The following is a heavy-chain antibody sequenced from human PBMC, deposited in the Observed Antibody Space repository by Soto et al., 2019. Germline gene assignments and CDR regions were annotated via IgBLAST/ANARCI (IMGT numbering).Heavy chain of an antibody. Sequence: PGGSLRLCCAGSGFTFSSYWMSWVRQAPDKGLEWVAKIKQDGSAKSYVDSVKGRFTISRDNARNSLSLQMDSLRAEDTAVYYCVRAPRGYTGYEYYFDFWDQGTLVTVSS. J-gene: IGHJ4*01. D-gene: IGHD5-12*01. CDR2: IKQDGSAK. CDR3: VRAPRGYTGYEYYFDF. V-gene: IGHV3-7*01. CDR1: GFTFSSYW.